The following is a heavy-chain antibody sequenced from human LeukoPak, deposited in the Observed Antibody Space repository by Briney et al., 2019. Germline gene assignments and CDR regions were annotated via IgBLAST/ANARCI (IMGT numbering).Heavy chain of an antibody. CDR3: ARGLRGYNLKTGKGEYYYYYYYMDV. CDR1: GGSISSYY. D-gene: IGHD5-24*01. V-gene: IGHV4-59*01. Sequence: SETLSLTCTVSGGSISSYYWSWIRQPPGKGLEWIGYIYYSGSTNYNPSLKSRVTISVDTSKNQFSLKLSSVTAADTAVYYCARGLRGYNLKTGKGEYYYYYYYMDVWGKGTTVTISS. CDR2: IYYSGST. J-gene: IGHJ6*03.